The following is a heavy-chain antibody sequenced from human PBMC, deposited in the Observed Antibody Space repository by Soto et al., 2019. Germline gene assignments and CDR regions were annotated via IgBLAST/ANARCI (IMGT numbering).Heavy chain of an antibody. J-gene: IGHJ4*02. V-gene: IGHV4-31*03. Sequence: QEQLQESGPGLVKPSQTLSLTCTVSGGSISSGGYYWSWIRQHPGKGLEWIGNLYYSGSTYYNPSPKGRVTLSVDTSRNQCSLKLSSVTAADTAVYYCARYRGFGESDYWGEETLVTVSS. CDR3: ARYRGFGESDY. CDR1: GGSISSGGYY. CDR2: LYYSGST. D-gene: IGHD3-10*01.